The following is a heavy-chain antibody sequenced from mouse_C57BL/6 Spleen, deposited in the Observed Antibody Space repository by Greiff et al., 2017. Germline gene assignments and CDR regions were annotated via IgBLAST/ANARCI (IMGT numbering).Heavy chain of an antibody. V-gene: IGHV14-4*01. CDR1: GFNIKDDY. D-gene: IGHD2-1*01. Sequence: EVQLQESGAELVRPGASVKLSCTASGFNIKDDYMHWVKQRPEQGLEWIGWIDPENGDTEYASKFQGKATITADTSSITAFLQLSSLTSEDTAVYYCTRNYYSMDYWGQGTSVTVSS. CDR3: TRNYYSMDY. CDR2: IDPENGDT. J-gene: IGHJ4*01.